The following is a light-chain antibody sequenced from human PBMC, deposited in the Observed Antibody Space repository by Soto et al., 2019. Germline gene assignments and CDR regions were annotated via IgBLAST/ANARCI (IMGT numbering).Light chain of an antibody. CDR1: ESISAW. Sequence: DLQMTQSPSTLFHSVGDTVTITCRASESISAWLAWYQQRPGKAPKLLIYKASTLKSGVPSRFSGSGSGTEFTLTISSLQPEDFATYYCQQLNGYLELTFGGGTKVDIK. CDR3: QQLNGYLELT. J-gene: IGKJ4*01. CDR2: KAS. V-gene: IGKV1-5*03.